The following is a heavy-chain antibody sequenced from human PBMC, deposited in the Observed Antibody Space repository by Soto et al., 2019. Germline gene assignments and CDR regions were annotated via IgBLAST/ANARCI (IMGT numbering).Heavy chain of an antibody. V-gene: IGHV4-34*01. Sequence: QVQLQQWGAGLLKPSATLSLTGAVYGGSFSGYYSSWIRQPPGKGLEWIGEINHSGSTNYNPSLKSRVAISVDTCKNQFSLKLSSVTAADTAVYYCARGCRGYSYGLLEYWGQGTLVTVSS. J-gene: IGHJ4*02. D-gene: IGHD5-18*01. CDR2: INHSGST. CDR1: GGSFSGYY. CDR3: ARGCRGYSYGLLEY.